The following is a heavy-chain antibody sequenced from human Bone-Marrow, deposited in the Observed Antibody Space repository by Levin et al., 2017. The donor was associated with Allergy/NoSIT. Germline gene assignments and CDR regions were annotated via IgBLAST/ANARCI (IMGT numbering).Heavy chain of an antibody. D-gene: IGHD3-9*01. CDR2: INWNGGNT. CDR1: GFTFDDYG. Sequence: GGSLRLSCAASGFTFDDYGMSWVRQAPGKGLEWVSGINWNGGNTAHADSVKGRFSISRDNGKNSLYLQMNSLIAEDTALYYCARGYYDVLPTNAFDILGQGTMVTVSA. V-gene: IGHV3-20*04. CDR3: ARGYYDVLPTNAFDI. J-gene: IGHJ3*02.